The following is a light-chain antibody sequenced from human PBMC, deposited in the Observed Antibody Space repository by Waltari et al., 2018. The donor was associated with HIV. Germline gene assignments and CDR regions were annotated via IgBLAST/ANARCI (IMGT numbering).Light chain of an antibody. CDR1: SSDAGGYNY. V-gene: IGLV2-14*01. Sequence: QSALTQHASVSGSPGQSITISCTGTSSDAGGYNYVAWYQQHPGKAPKLMIYDVSNRPSGVSNRFSGSKSGNTASLTISGLQAEDEADYYCSSYTSSSTLDVFGTGTKVTVL. CDR3: SSYTSSSTLDV. CDR2: DVS. J-gene: IGLJ1*01.